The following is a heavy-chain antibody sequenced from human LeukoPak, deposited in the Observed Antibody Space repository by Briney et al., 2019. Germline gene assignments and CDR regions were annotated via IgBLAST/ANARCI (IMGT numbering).Heavy chain of an antibody. CDR1: GFIVSSNY. Sequence: PGGSLRLSCAVSGFIVSSNYMSWVRQAPGKGLEWVSAVSGSDGNTYYADSVRGRFTISRDNSKNTLYLQMNSLRAEDTAVYYCAKIHGYSGYVAFDYWGQGTLVTVSS. D-gene: IGHD5-12*01. CDR2: VSGSDGNT. CDR3: AKIHGYSGYVAFDY. V-gene: IGHV3-23*01. J-gene: IGHJ4*02.